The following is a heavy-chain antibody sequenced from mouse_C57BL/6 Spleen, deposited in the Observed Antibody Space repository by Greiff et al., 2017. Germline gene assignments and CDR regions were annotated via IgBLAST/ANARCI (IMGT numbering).Heavy chain of an antibody. CDR3: ARTGLRGNY. V-gene: IGHV1-50*01. D-gene: IGHD3-1*01. Sequence: QVQLQQPGAELVKPGASVKLSCKASGFTFTSYWMQWVKQRPGQGLEWVGEIDPSDSYPTYNQKFKGKATLTVDTSSSTTYMQRSSLTSKDSAVYYCARTGLRGNYWGQGTTLTVSS. CDR2: IDPSDSYP. CDR1: GFTFTSYW. J-gene: IGHJ2*01.